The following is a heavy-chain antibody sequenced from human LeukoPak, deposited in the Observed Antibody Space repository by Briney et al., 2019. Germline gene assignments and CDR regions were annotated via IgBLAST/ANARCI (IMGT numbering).Heavy chain of an antibody. CDR3: ARVLSGSWDWFDP. CDR2: INPDGTTT. V-gene: IGHV3-74*01. D-gene: IGHD3-22*01. CDR1: GFTFSRYW. J-gene: IGHJ5*02. Sequence: GGSLRLSCAASGFTFSRYWIHWVRQAPGKGLEWVSRINPDGTTTTYADSVKGRFTISRDNAKNMVFLQMNSLRVEDTAVYYCARVLSGSWDWFDPWGQGTLVTVSS.